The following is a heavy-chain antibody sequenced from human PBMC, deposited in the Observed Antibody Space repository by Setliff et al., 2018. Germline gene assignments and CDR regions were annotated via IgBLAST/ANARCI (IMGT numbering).Heavy chain of an antibody. V-gene: IGHV3-66*02. CDR2: ISGGST. CDR1: GFTVSSNE. CDR3: AKVLDTTGYYYFDF. J-gene: IGHJ4*02. D-gene: IGHD3-22*01. Sequence: GGSLRLFCAASGFTVSSNEMSWVRQAPGKGLEWVSSISGGSTYYADSVKGRFTISRDGSKSTLYLDMSSLRSEDTAVYYCAKVLDTTGYYYFDFWGQGTLVTVSS.